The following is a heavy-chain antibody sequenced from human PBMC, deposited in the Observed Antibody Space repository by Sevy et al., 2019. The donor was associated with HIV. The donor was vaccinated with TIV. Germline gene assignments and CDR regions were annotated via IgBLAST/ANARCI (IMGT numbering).Heavy chain of an antibody. Sequence: GGSLRLSCAASGFSFSTYWMHWVRQAPGKGLEWVANIKQDESEKYYEASVKGRFTISRDNAKNSVYLEMNSLRPEDTAIYYCAKGNSGSFDYWGQGTLVTVSS. J-gene: IGHJ4*02. CDR1: GFSFSTYW. CDR3: AKGNSGSFDY. V-gene: IGHV3-7*01. CDR2: IKQDESEK. D-gene: IGHD3-22*01.